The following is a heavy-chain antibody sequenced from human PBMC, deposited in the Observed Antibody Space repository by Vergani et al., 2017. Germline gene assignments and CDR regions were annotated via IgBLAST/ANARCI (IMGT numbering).Heavy chain of an antibody. CDR1: GFTFRSHA. Sequence: EVHLLESGGGLVQPGGSLRLSCEASGFTFRSHAMTWVRQAPGKGLEWVAAINGGAEYTFYAESVRGRFTVSRDNSKNTLYLVMDSLRVEDTARSYCAKRGLPMATLSSLDSWGQGTLVTVSS. J-gene: IGHJ4*02. CDR2: INGGAEYT. CDR3: AKRGLPMATLSSLDS. D-gene: IGHD5-24*01. V-gene: IGHV3-23*01.